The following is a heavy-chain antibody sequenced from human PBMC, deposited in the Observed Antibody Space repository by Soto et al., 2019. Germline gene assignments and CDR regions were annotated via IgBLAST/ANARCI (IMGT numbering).Heavy chain of an antibody. CDR2: TSGSGGST. D-gene: IGHD3-9*01. V-gene: IGHV3-23*01. J-gene: IGHJ4*02. Sequence: PGGSLRLSCAASGFTLSSYAMSWVRQAPGKGLEWVSATSGSGGSTYYADSVKGRFTISRDNSKNTLYLQMNSLRAEDTAVYYCASLYRTIRYFDWLSNPTNPANFDYWGQGTLVTVSS. CDR3: ASLYRTIRYFDWLSNPTNPANFDY. CDR1: GFTLSSYA.